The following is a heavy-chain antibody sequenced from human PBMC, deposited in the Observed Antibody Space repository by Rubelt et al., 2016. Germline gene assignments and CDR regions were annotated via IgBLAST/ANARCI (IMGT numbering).Heavy chain of an antibody. CDR2: IYYSGST. CDR3: ARHESAGSSWPVDD. Sequence: QVQLQESGPGLVKPSETLSLTCTVSGDSISSYYWTWIRQPPGKGLEWIGRIYYSGSTYYNPSLKSRVSISVDTSKNHFTLKLTSVTAAETAVYYCARHESAGSSWPVDDWGQGTQVTVSS. CDR1: GDSISSYY. D-gene: IGHD6-13*01. J-gene: IGHJ4*02. V-gene: IGHV4-59*05.